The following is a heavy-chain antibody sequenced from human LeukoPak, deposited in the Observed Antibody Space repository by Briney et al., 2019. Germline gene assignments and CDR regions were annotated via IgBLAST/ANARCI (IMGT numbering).Heavy chain of an antibody. J-gene: IGHJ3*02. CDR1: GYTFTSYG. V-gene: IGHV1-18*01. CDR3: ARVSGGHDDAFDI. Sequence: ASVKVSCKASGYTFTSYGISWVRQAPGQGLEWMGWTGTYNGNTNYAQKFQGRVTMTTDTSTSTAYMELRSLRSDDTAVYYCARVSGGHDDAFDIWGQGTMVTVSS. CDR2: TGTYNGNT. D-gene: IGHD5-12*01.